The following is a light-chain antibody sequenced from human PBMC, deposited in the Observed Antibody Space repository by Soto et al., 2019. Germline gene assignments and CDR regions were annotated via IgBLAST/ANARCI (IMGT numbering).Light chain of an antibody. J-gene: IGKJ4*01. Sequence: IVLTQSPATLSLSPGERATLSCRASQSVSSYLAWYQHKPGQAPRLLIYDASNRATGIPARFSGSGSGTDFTLTISSLEPEDFAVYYCQQHSDWPPEITFGGGTKVEIK. CDR2: DAS. CDR3: QQHSDWPPEIT. CDR1: QSVSSY. V-gene: IGKV3-11*01.